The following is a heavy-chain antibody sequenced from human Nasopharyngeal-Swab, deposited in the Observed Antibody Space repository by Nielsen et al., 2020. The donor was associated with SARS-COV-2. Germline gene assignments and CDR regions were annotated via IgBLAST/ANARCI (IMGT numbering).Heavy chain of an antibody. D-gene: IGHD3-10*01. Sequence: GGSLRLSCAASGFTFSSYAMHWVRQAPGKGLEWVALISYDGSNKYYADSVKGRFTISRDNSKNTLYLQMNSLRAEDTAVYYCARSTGGYFDCWGQGTLVTVSS. CDR2: ISYDGSNK. V-gene: IGHV3-30-3*01. J-gene: IGHJ4*02. CDR3: ARSTGGYFDC. CDR1: GFTFSSYA.